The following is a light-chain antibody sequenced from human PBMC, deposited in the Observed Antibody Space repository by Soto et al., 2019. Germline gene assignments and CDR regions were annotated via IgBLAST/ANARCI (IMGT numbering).Light chain of an antibody. CDR1: QGISGY. CDR2: STS. V-gene: IGKV1-9*01. J-gene: IGKJ5*01. Sequence: DIQMTQYTSTLSGSVGDRVTITCRASQGISGYLAWYQQKPGKVPKLLIYSTSTLQSGVPSRFSGSASGTEFTLSISGLQPEDFATYYCQQLNTYLIPFGQGTLLEIK. CDR3: QQLNTYLIP.